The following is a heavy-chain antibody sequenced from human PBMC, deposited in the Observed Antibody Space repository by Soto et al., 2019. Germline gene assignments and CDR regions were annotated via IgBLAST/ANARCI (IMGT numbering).Heavy chain of an antibody. V-gene: IGHV3-15*01. Sequence: PGGSLRLSCAASGFTFSNAWMSWVRQAPGKGLEWVGRIKSKTDGGTTDYAAPVKGRFTISRDDSKNTLYLQMNSLKTEDTAVYYCTTGKRWLRARYFDYWGQGTLVTVS. D-gene: IGHD5-12*01. CDR2: IKSKTDGGTT. CDR1: GFTFSNAW. J-gene: IGHJ4*02. CDR3: TTGKRWLRARYFDY.